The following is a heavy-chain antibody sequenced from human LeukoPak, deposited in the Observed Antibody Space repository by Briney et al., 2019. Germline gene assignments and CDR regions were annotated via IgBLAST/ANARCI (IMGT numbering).Heavy chain of an antibody. V-gene: IGHV1-69*01. CDR2: IIPIFGTA. Sequence: EASVKVSCKASGGTFSSYAISWVRQAPGQGLEWMGGIIPIFGTANYAQKFQGRVTITADGSTSTAYMELSSLRSEDTAVYYCASPAAGTRIFDYWGQGTLVTVSS. D-gene: IGHD6-13*01. J-gene: IGHJ4*02. CDR1: GGTFSSYA. CDR3: ASPAAGTRIFDY.